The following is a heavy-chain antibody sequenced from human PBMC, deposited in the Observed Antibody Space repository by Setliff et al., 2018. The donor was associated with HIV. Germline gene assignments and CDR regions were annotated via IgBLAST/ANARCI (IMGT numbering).Heavy chain of an antibody. CDR3: ARRGNYYASAFDY. J-gene: IGHJ4*02. CDR1: GYTFTSYG. V-gene: IGHV1-18*01. D-gene: IGHD3-10*01. Sequence: ASVKVSCKASGYTFTSYGISWVRQAPGQGLEWMGWISPATDKTNYAQKLQGRLTMTTDTATSTAYMDLRSLRSDDTAVYYCARRGNYYASAFDYWGQGTLVTVSS. CDR2: ISPATDKT.